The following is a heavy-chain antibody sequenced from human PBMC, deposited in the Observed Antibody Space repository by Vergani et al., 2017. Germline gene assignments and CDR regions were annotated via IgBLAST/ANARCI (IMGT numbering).Heavy chain of an antibody. V-gene: IGHV4-61*02. J-gene: IGHJ6*02. CDR3: ARDARIVVVPAAPYYYYYGMDV. Sequence: QVQLQESGPGLVKPSQTLSLTCTVSGGSISSGSYYWSWIRQPAGKGLEWIGRIYTSGSTNYNPSLKSRVTISVDTSKNQFSLKLSSVTAADTAVYYCARDARIVVVPAAPYYYYYGMDVWGQGTTVTVSS. CDR1: GGSISSGSYY. CDR2: IYTSGST. D-gene: IGHD2-2*01.